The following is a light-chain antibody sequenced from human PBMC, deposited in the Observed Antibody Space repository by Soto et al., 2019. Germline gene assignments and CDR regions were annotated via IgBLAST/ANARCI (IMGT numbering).Light chain of an antibody. CDR3: QSYDSSLSGWGV. J-gene: IGLJ2*01. CDR1: SSNIGAGYD. Sequence: VLTQPPSVSGAPGQRVTISCTGSSSNIGAGYDVHWYQQLPGTAPKLLIYGNNNRPSGVPDRFSGSKSGTSASLAITGLQAEDEADYYCQSYDSSLSGWGVFGGGTKVTVL. V-gene: IGLV1-40*01. CDR2: GNN.